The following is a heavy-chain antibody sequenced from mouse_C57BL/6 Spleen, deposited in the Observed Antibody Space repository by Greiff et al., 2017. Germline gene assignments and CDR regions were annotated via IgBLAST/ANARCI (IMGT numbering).Heavy chain of an antibody. D-gene: IGHD1-2*01. J-gene: IGHJ2*01. CDR1: GYTFTSYW. CDR2: IDPSDSYT. CDR3: ARRGGTTAYYFDN. V-gene: IGHV1-69*01. Sequence: QVQLQQPGAELVMPGASVKLSCKASGYTFTSYWMHWVKQRPGQGLEWIGEIDPSDSYTNYNQKFKGKSTLTVDKSSSTACMQLSSLTSEDSAVYYCARRGGTTAYYFDNWGQGTNLTVSS.